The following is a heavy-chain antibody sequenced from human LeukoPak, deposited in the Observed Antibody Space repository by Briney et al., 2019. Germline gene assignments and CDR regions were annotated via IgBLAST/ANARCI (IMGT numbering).Heavy chain of an antibody. V-gene: IGHV4-30-4*08. CDR3: ATTSGDYDILTGPRQTYSWFDP. CDR1: GGSISSGDYY. J-gene: IGHJ5*02. CDR2: INHSGST. D-gene: IGHD3-9*01. Sequence: PSQTLSLTCTVSGGSISSGDYYWSWIRQPPGTGLEWIGEINHSGSTNYNPSLKSRVTISVDTSKNQFSLKLSSVTAADTAVYYCATTSGDYDILTGPRQTYSWFDPWGQGTLVTVSS.